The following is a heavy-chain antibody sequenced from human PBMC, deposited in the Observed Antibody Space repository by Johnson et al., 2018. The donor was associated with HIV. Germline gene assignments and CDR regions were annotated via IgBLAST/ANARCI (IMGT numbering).Heavy chain of an antibody. J-gene: IGHJ3*01. CDR3: ARGGGSDWYNAFDL. Sequence: MQLVESGGGLVQPGGSLRFSCEASGFPVSSNYMSWVRQAPGKGLEWVSVIYSGSSTYYADAVKGRFTFVRDNAKNSVYLQMTSLRVEDTAVYYCARGGGSDWYNAFDLWGRGTMVTVSS. D-gene: IGHD6-19*01. CDR1: GFPVSSNY. CDR2: IYSGSST. V-gene: IGHV3-66*01.